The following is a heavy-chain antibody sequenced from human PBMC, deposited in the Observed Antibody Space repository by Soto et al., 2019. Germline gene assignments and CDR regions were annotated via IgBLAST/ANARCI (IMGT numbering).Heavy chain of an antibody. CDR2: ISGSGGST. J-gene: IGHJ4*02. CDR1: GFTFSTYA. CDR3: GKDAHTKSY. Sequence: EVQLLESGGGSVQPGGSLRLSCAASGFTFSTYATSWVRQAPGKGLEWVSGISGSGGSTYYADSVKGRLTISRDNSKNTLYLQMNSLRVEDTAVYYCGKDAHTKSYWGQGTLVIVSS. V-gene: IGHV3-23*01.